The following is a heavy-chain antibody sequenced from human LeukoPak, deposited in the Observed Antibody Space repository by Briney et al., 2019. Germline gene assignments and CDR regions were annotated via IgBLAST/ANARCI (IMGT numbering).Heavy chain of an antibody. CDR2: IYPGDSDS. J-gene: IGHJ4*02. CDR3: ARHLGYSSSWPLGDY. V-gene: IGHV5-51*01. D-gene: IGHD6-13*01. Sequence: GESLKISRKGLGYSFTRYWIGWVRQLPGKGLEWMGIIYPGDSDSRYSPSFQGQVTTSADTSISTTYLQWSSLKASDTAMYYCARHLGYSSSWPLGDYWGQGTLVTVSS. CDR1: GYSFTRYW.